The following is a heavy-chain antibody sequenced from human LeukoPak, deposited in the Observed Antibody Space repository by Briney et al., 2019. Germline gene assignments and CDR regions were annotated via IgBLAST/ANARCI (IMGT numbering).Heavy chain of an antibody. CDR3: AQVALEWLSNWLNWFDP. D-gene: IGHD3-3*01. CDR2: IIPIFGTA. Sequence: GASVKVSYKASGGTFSSYAISWVRQAPGQGLEWMGGIIPIFGTANYAQKFQGRVTITADESTSTAYMELSSLRSEDTAVYYCAQVALEWLSNWLNWFDPWGQGTLVTVSS. V-gene: IGHV1-69*13. J-gene: IGHJ5*02. CDR1: GGTFSSYA.